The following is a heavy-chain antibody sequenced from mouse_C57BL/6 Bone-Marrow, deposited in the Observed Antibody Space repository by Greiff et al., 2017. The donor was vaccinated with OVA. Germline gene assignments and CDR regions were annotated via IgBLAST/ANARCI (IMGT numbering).Heavy chain of an antibody. CDR2: IRNKANGYTT. V-gene: IGHV7-3*01. J-gene: IGHJ2*01. CDR3: AKYSRGGNYP. Sequence: EVKLVESGGGLVQPGGSLSFSCAASGFTFTDYYMSWVRQPPGKALEWLGFIRNKANGYTTEYSASVKGRFTISRDNSQSILYLQKNALGAEDSTANYCAKYSRGGNYPRGQGTTLTVSS. D-gene: IGHD2-1*01. CDR1: GFTFTDYY.